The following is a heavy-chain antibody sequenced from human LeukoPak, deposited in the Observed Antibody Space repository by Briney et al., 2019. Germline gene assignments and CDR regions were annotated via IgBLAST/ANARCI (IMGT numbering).Heavy chain of an antibody. Sequence: SETLSLTCIVSGGSISSYYWSWIRQPPGKGLEWIGYIYYSGSTNYNPSLKSRVTLSVDTYKNQFTLKLSSVTAADTAVHYCARYSGSYALFDYWGQGTLVTVSS. J-gene: IGHJ4*02. V-gene: IGHV4-59*01. CDR1: GGSISSYY. CDR3: ARYSGSYALFDY. D-gene: IGHD1-26*01. CDR2: IYYSGST.